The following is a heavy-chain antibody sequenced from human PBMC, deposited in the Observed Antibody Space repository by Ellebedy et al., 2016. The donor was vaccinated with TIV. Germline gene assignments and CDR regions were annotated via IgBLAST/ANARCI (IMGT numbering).Heavy chain of an antibody. CDR1: GFIFSRYW. CDR2: VKPDGSVK. Sequence: GESLKISXAASGFIFSRYWMHWVRQAPGKGLEWVANVKPDGSVKNYADSVKGRFTISRDNAKNSLFLEINSLRAEDTAVYFCVTLKTSYWGQGTLVTVSS. J-gene: IGHJ4*02. CDR3: VTLKTSY. V-gene: IGHV3-7*01.